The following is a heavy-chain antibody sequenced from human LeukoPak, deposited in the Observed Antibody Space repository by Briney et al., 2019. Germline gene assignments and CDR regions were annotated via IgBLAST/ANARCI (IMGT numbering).Heavy chain of an antibody. D-gene: IGHD1-20*01. V-gene: IGHV3-30*18. CDR1: GFTFSSYG. CDR3: AKDPYNFGTSPFDY. Sequence: GRSLRLSCAASGFTFSSYGMHWVRQAPGKGLEWVAGISNDGSNKNYADSVKGRFTFSRDDSKNTLYLQMNSLRAEDTAVYYCAKDPYNFGTSPFDYWGQGTLVTVSS. CDR2: ISNDGSNK. J-gene: IGHJ4*02.